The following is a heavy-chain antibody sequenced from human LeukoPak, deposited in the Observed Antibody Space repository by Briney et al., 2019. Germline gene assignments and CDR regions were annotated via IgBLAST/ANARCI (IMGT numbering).Heavy chain of an antibody. D-gene: IGHD5-12*01. Sequence: GGSLRLSCEASGFTVSSNYMSWVRQAPGKGLEWVSVIYSGGSTYYADHVKGRFTISRDNSKNTVYLQMSSLRAEDTAVYYCARDRSVYIGRYYGMDVWGQGTTVTVSS. CDR3: ARDRSVYIGRYYGMDV. J-gene: IGHJ6*02. V-gene: IGHV3-53*01. CDR1: GFTVSSNY. CDR2: IYSGGST.